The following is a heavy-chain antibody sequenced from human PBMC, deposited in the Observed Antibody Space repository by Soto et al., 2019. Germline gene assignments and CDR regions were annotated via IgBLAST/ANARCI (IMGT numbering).Heavy chain of an antibody. V-gene: IGHV4-38-2*02. Sequence: SETLSLTCTVSGHSINSDYYWGWIRQPPGKGLEWIGSIYPGGGTYYNPSLKSRVTISVDTSKNQFSLRLTSVTAADTAMYYCARKRYYPSGRINLLDSWGQGTLVTVPS. D-gene: IGHD3-10*01. CDR2: IYPGGGT. J-gene: IGHJ4*02. CDR1: GHSINSDYY. CDR3: ARKRYYPSGRINLLDS.